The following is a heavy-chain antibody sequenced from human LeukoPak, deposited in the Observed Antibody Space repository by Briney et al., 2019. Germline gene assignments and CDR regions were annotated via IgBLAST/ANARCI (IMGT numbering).Heavy chain of an antibody. D-gene: IGHD3-3*01. Sequence: GASVKVSCKAPGYTFTSYYMHWVRQTPGQGLEWMGIINPSDGSTSYAQKFQGRVTMTRDTSTSTVYMELSSLRSEDTAVYYCARELAYDFWSGYYYYWGQGTLVTVSS. CDR2: INPSDGST. CDR1: GYTFTSYY. V-gene: IGHV1-46*01. CDR3: ARELAYDFWSGYYYY. J-gene: IGHJ4*02.